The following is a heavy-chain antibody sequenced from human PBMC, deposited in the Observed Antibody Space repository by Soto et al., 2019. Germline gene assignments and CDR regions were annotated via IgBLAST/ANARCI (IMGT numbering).Heavy chain of an antibody. CDR3: ARVDGVVAARPDRSWFDP. V-gene: IGHV4-61*01. J-gene: IGHJ5*02. CDR2: IYYSGST. Sequence: PSETLSLTCTVSGGSVSSVSYYWSWIRQPPGKGLEWIGYIYYSGSTNYNPSLKSRVTISVDTSKNQFSLKLSSVTAADTAVYYCARVDGVVAARPDRSWFDPWGQGTRVTVPQ. D-gene: IGHD2-15*01. CDR1: GGSVSSVSYY.